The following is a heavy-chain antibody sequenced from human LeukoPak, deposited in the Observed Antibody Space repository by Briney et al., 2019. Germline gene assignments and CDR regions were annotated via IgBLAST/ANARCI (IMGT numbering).Heavy chain of an antibody. CDR2: ISSSSSYI. CDR1: GFTFSSYS. V-gene: IGHV3-21*01. CDR3: ARAHPSSGWYDY. J-gene: IGHJ4*02. Sequence: MAGGSLRLSCAASGFTFSSYSMNWVRQAPGKGLEWVSSISSSSSYIYYADSVKGRFTISRDNAKNSLYLQMNSLRAEDTAVYYCARAHPSSGWYDYWGQGTLVTVSS. D-gene: IGHD6-19*01.